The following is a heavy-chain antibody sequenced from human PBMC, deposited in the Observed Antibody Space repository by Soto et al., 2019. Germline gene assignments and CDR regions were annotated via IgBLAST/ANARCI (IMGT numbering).Heavy chain of an antibody. J-gene: IGHJ4*02. D-gene: IGHD3-10*01. CDR1: GYTFTTYY. CDR2: INPSGGIT. V-gene: IGHV1-46*01. Sequence: VSCKASGYTFTTYYMHWVRQAPGQGLEWMGIINPSGGITSYAQQFQGRVTMTTDTSTSTVYMELSSLRSEDTAVYYCARGDSTHYYGSGSPDYWGQGTLVTVSS. CDR3: ARGDSTHYYGSGSPDY.